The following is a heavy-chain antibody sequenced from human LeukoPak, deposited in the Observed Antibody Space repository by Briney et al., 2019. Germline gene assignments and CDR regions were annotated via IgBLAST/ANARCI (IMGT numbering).Heavy chain of an antibody. CDR3: ARAINSWHYGIDH. CDR1: GYTFTSYD. J-gene: IGHJ4*02. Sequence: GASVKVSCKASGYTFTSYDINWVRQATGQGLEWMGWINPNSGNTGYAQKFQGRVTMTRNTSISTAYMELSSLRSEDTAVYYCARAINSWHYGIDHWGQGILVTVSS. V-gene: IGHV1-8*01. D-gene: IGHD3-10*01. CDR2: INPNSGNT.